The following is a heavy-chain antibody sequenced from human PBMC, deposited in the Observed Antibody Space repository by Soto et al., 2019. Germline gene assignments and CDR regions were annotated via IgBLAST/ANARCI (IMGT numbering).Heavy chain of an antibody. CDR3: AKVHRRLTYRHAFDI. D-gene: IGHD6-25*01. Sequence: PGGSLRLSCAASGFTFDDYAMHWVRQAPGKGLEWVSGISWNSGSIGYADSVKGRFTISRDNAKNSLYLQMNSLRAEDTALYYFAKVHRRLTYRHAFDIWGQGTMVTVSS. J-gene: IGHJ3*02. V-gene: IGHV3-9*01. CDR1: GFTFDDYA. CDR2: ISWNSGSI.